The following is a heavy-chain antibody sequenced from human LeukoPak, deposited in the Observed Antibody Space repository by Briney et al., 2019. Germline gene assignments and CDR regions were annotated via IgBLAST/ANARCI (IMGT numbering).Heavy chain of an antibody. D-gene: IGHD6-13*01. CDR1: GYTFTSYG. Sequence: ASVKVSCKASGYTFTSYGISWVRQAPGQGLEWMGGIIPIFGTANYAQKFQGRVTITADESTSTAYMELSSLRSEDTAVYYCARDPIDSAAGTGGVVDYWGQGTLVTVSS. CDR3: ARDPIDSAAGTGGVVDY. J-gene: IGHJ4*02. V-gene: IGHV1-69*13. CDR2: IIPIFGTA.